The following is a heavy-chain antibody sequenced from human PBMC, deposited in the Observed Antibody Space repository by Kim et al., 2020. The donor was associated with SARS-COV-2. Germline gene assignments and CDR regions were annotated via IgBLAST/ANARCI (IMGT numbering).Heavy chain of an antibody. Sequence: GGSLRLSCAASGFTFDDYAMHWVRQAPGKGLEWVSGISWNSGSIGYADSVKGRFTISRDNAKNSLYLQMNSLRAEDTALYYCAKGAVTGGQLERRGR. CDR2: ISWNSGSI. J-gene: IGHJ2*01. D-gene: IGHD1-1*01. CDR3: AKGAVTGGQLER. V-gene: IGHV3-9*01. CDR1: GFTFDDYA.